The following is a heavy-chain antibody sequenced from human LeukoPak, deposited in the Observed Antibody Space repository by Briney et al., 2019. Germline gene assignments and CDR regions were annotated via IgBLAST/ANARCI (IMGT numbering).Heavy chain of an antibody. Sequence: ASVKVSRKASGGTFSSYAISWVRQAPGQGLEWMGRIIPIFGIANYAQKFQGRVTITADKSTSTAYMELSSLRSEDTAVYYCARDRDYGSGPGIWGQGTMVTVSS. J-gene: IGHJ3*02. CDR2: IIPIFGIA. V-gene: IGHV1-69*04. CDR1: GGTFSSYA. D-gene: IGHD3-10*01. CDR3: ARDRDYGSGPGI.